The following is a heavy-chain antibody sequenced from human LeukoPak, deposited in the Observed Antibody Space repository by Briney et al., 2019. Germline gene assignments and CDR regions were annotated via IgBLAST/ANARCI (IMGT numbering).Heavy chain of an antibody. CDR1: GYTFTGYY. CDR2: INPNSGGT. D-gene: IGHD3-22*01. V-gene: IGHV1-2*02. CDR3: ARVDYDSSGYYHAFDI. Sequence: ASVKASYRASGYTFTGYYMHWVRQAPGQGREGRGWINPNSGGTNYAQKFQGRVTMTRDTSISTAYMELSRLRSDDTAVYYCARVDYDSSGYYHAFDIWGQGTMVTVSS. J-gene: IGHJ3*02.